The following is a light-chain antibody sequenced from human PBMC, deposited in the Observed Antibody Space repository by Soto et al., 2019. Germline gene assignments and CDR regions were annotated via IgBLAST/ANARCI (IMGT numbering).Light chain of an antibody. CDR2: RNN. V-gene: IGLV1-47*01. CDR3: AAWDDSLSGSYV. CDR1: SSNIGSNY. Sequence: QSVLTPPPSASGTPGQMVTISCSGSSSNIGSNYVYWYQQLPGTAPKLLIYRNNQRPSGVPDRFSGSKSGTSASLAISGLRSEDEADYYCAAWDDSLSGSYVFGTGTKVTVL. J-gene: IGLJ1*01.